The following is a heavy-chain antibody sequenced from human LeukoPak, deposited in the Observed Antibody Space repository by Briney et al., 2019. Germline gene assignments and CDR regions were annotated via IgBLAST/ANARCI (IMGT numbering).Heavy chain of an antibody. CDR1: GYRFTSYL. V-gene: IGHV5-51*01. J-gene: IGHJ4*02. CDR2: IYPGDSDT. D-gene: IGHD3-10*01. CDR3: ARAYYYGSGSYYNIGY. Sequence: GESLKISCKASGYRFTSYLIAWVRQMPGKGLEWIGIIYPGDSDTRYSPSFQGQVTISADKSISTAYLQWSSLKASDTAMYYCARAYYYGSGSYYNIGYWGQGTLVTVSS.